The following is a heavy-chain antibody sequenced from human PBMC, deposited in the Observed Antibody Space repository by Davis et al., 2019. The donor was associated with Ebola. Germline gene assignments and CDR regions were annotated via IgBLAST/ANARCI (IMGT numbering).Heavy chain of an antibody. D-gene: IGHD3-10*01. Sequence: PGGSLRLSCAASGFTFSDYYMSWIRQAPGKGLEWVSYISSSGSTIYYADSVKGRFTISRDNAKNSLYLQMNSLRAEDTAVYYCARDTGQGSGTYIWGYYYYYGMDVWGQGTTVTVSS. CDR1: GFTFSDYY. J-gene: IGHJ6*02. CDR2: ISSSGSTI. V-gene: IGHV3-11*04. CDR3: ARDTGQGSGTYIWGYYYYYGMDV.